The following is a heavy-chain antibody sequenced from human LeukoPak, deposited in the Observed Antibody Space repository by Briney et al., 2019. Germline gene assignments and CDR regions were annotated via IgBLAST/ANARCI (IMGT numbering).Heavy chain of an antibody. CDR3: AKVSLNMVNDAFDI. Sequence: GGSLRLSCAASGFTFSTFVMHWVRQAPGKELEWVAVISYDGSNKYYAESVKGRFTISRDNSKNTLYLQMNSLRAEDTAMYYCAKVSLNMVNDAFDIWDQGTMVSVSS. CDR1: GFTFSTFV. D-gene: IGHD4/OR15-4a*01. V-gene: IGHV3-30*18. CDR2: ISYDGSNK. J-gene: IGHJ3*02.